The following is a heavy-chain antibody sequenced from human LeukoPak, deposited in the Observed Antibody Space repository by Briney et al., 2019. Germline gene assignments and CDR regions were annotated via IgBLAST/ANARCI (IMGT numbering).Heavy chain of an antibody. CDR2: ISSSSSYI. CDR1: GFTFSSYS. Sequence: GGSLRLSCAASGFTFSSYSMNWVRQAPGKGLEWVSSISSSSSYIYYADSVKGRFTISRDNAKNSLYLQMNSLRAEDTAVYYCARESGTQYYFDYWGQGILVTVSS. V-gene: IGHV3-21*01. CDR3: ARESGTQYYFDY. J-gene: IGHJ4*02. D-gene: IGHD1-26*01.